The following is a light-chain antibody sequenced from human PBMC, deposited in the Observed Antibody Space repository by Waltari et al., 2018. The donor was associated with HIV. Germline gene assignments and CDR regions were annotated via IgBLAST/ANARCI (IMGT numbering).Light chain of an antibody. CDR2: EVS. Sequence: QSALTQPASVSGSPGQSITHSRTGSSSDVGTYTSGYWYQQHPVKAPKRIIYEVSNRPSGVSNRFSGSKSGSTASLTISGLQAEDEADYYCSSYTSGNAVLFGGGTKVTVL. CDR3: SSYTSGNAVL. CDR1: SSDVGTYTS. V-gene: IGLV2-14*01. J-gene: IGLJ2*01.